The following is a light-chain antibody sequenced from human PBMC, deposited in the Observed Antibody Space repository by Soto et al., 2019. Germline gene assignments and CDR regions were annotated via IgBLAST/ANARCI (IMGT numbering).Light chain of an antibody. Sequence: EIVLTQSPGTLSLSPGERATLSCRTSHSVSSSYLAWYQQKPGQAPRLLIYGASSRATGIPDRFSGSRSGTYFTLTISRLEPEDFAVYYCQQYGGSPLVTFGPGTKVDIK. CDR1: HSVSSSY. CDR3: QQYGGSPLVT. V-gene: IGKV3-20*01. J-gene: IGKJ3*01. CDR2: GAS.